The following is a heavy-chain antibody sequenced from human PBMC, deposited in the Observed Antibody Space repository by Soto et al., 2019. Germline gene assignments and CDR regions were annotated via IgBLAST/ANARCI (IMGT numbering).Heavy chain of an antibody. CDR1: GYSLTNND. J-gene: IGHJ5*02. CDR2: MNPGSGDT. D-gene: IGHD3-16*01. Sequence: ASVKVSCKASGYSLTNNDVSWVRRATGQGLEWMGWMNPGSGDTGYAQKFQGRVTMTRDISIATAYMELSSLRSDDTAIYYCARMATFGSLNWFDPWGQGTLVTVSS. V-gene: IGHV1-8*01. CDR3: ARMATFGSLNWFDP.